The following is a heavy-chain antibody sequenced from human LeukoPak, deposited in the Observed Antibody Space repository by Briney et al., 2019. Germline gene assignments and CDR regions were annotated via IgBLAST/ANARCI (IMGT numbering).Heavy chain of an antibody. J-gene: IGHJ4*02. CDR3: ARDTIFGVVRHDY. D-gene: IGHD3-3*01. V-gene: IGHV3-9*01. CDR2: ISWNSGSI. Sequence: PGGSLRLSCAASGFTFDDYAMHWVRQAPGKGLEWVSGISWNSGSIGYADSVKGRFTISRDNAKNSLYLQMNSLRAEDTAVYYCARDTIFGVVRHDYWGQGTLVTVSS. CDR1: GFTFDDYA.